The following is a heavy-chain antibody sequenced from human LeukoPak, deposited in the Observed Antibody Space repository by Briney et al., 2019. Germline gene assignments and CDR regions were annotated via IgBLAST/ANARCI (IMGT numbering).Heavy chain of an antibody. CDR1: GGSFSGYY. J-gene: IGHJ4*02. V-gene: IGHV4-34*01. CDR2: INHSGST. Sequence: PSETLSLTCAVYGGSFSGYYWSWIRQRPGKGLEWIGEINHSGSTNYNPSLKSRVTISVDTSKNQFSLKLSSVTAADTAVYYCAREMAVAGDGYDYWGQGTLVTVSS. D-gene: IGHD6-19*01. CDR3: AREMAVAGDGYDY.